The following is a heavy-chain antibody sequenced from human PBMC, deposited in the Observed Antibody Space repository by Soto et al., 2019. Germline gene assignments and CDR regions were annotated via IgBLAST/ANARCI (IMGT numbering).Heavy chain of an antibody. CDR2: ISTDSGNT. J-gene: IGHJ4*02. Sequence: ASVKVSCKTSGYTFTGFGINWVRQAPGQGLEWMGWISTDSGNTHYAQKIQGRVTLTTDSSTNTVYMELRSLTSDDTAVYYCARDLGSSGGWPLDYWGQGTLVTVSS. CDR3: ARDLGSSGGWPLDY. D-gene: IGHD2-15*01. CDR1: GYTFTGFG. V-gene: IGHV1-18*04.